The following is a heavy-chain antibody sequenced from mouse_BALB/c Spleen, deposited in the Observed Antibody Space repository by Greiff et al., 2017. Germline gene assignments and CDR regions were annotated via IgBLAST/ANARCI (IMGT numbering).Heavy chain of an antibody. Sequence: VHVKQSGPELVKPGASVKISCKASGYSFTGYFMNWVMQSHGKSLEWIGRINPYNGDTFYNQKFKGKATLTVDKSSSTAHMELRSLASEDSAVYYCARWGEYGNYYAMDYWGQGTSVTVSS. V-gene: IGHV1-20*02. CDR3: ARWGEYGNYYAMDY. CDR2: INPYNGDT. D-gene: IGHD2-10*02. J-gene: IGHJ4*01. CDR1: GYSFTGYF.